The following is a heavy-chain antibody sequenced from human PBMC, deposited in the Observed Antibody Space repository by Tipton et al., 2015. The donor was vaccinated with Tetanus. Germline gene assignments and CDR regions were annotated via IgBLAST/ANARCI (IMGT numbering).Heavy chain of an antibody. D-gene: IGHD5-18*01. V-gene: IGHV4-39*07. CDR3: VRGRGLGAYSFGFEY. Sequence: WVRQAPGKGLEWIGSLDYSGNTYYNSSLMSRVTISVDTSKNQFSLRLNSVTAADTAVYYCVRGRGLGAYSFGFEYWGQGALVTVSS. CDR2: LDYSGNT. J-gene: IGHJ4*02.